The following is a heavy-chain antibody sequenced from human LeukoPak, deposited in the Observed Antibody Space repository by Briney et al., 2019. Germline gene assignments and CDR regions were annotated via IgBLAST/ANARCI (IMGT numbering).Heavy chain of an antibody. CDR2: IIPIFGTA. Sequence: SVKVSCKASGYTFTSYGISWVRQAPGQGLEWMGGIIPIFGTANYAQKFQGRVTITADESTSTAYMELSSLRSEDTAVYYCARSQYSSSWYRDYYYGMDVWGQGTTVTVSS. J-gene: IGHJ6*02. CDR3: ARSQYSSSWYRDYYYGMDV. CDR1: GYTFTSYG. V-gene: IGHV1-69*13. D-gene: IGHD6-13*01.